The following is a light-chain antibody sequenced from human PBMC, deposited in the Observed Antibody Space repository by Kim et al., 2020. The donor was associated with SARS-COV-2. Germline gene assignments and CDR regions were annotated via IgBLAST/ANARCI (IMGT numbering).Light chain of an antibody. CDR2: GAS. V-gene: IGKV3-15*01. CDR3: QQYNDWPYT. J-gene: IGKJ2*01. Sequence: EIVMTQSQATLSVSPGESVTLSCRASQTVRSNLAWYQQKPGQAPRLLIYGASVRATTVPARLTGSGSGTEFTLTFSSLQSEDFAVYYCQQYNDWPYTFGQGTKLEI. CDR1: QTVRSN.